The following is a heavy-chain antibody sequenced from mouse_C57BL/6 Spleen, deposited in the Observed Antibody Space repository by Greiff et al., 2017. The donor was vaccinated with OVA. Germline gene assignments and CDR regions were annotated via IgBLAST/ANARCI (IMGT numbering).Heavy chain of an antibody. J-gene: IGHJ4*01. D-gene: IGHD2-13*01. Sequence: VKLVESGAELARPGASVKLSCKASGYTFTSYGISWVKQRTGQGLEWIGEIYPRSGNTYYNEKFKGKATLTADKSSSTAYMELRSLTSEDSAVYFCAYYGEGYYAMDYWGQGTSVTVSS. V-gene: IGHV1-81*01. CDR1: GYTFTSYG. CDR3: AYYGEGYYAMDY. CDR2: IYPRSGNT.